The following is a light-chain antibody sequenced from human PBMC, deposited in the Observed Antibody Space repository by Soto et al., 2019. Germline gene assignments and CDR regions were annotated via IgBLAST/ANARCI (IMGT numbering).Light chain of an antibody. CDR1: SSDVGANNY. Sequence: QSVLTQPPSASGSPGQSVTISCTGTSSDVGANNYVSWYQQHPGKAPKLMIFEVNKRPSGVPDGFSGSKSGNTASLTVSGLQAEDEADYYCSSYAGINNLGVFGTGTKLTVL. V-gene: IGLV2-8*01. CDR2: EVN. J-gene: IGLJ1*01. CDR3: SSYAGINNLGV.